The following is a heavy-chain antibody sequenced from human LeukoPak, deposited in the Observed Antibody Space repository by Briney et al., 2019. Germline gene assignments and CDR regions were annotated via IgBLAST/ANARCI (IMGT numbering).Heavy chain of an antibody. CDR2: ISNSGTT. D-gene: IGHD4-17*01. CDR3: ARVVRGAVTSNCFDP. CDR1: GGSINDYY. Sequence: PSETLSLTCTVSGGSINDYYCTWIRQAPGNGLEWIGYISNSGTTDYNPSLKSRVTMSVDTSNNEFSLRLTSVTAADTAMYYCARVVRGAVTSNCFDPWGQGTLVTVSS. V-gene: IGHV4-59*01. J-gene: IGHJ5*02.